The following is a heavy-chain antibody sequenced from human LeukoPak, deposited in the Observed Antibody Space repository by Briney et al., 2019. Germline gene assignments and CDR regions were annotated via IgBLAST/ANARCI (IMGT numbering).Heavy chain of an antibody. Sequence: ASVKVSCKASGYTFTTYYISWVRQAPGQGLEWMGWISAHNGNTNYAQKLQGRVTMTTDTSTSTAYMELRTLRSDDTAVYYCARDHSYASRGGSFDYWGQGTLVTVSS. D-gene: IGHD3-16*01. V-gene: IGHV1-18*01. J-gene: IGHJ4*02. CDR3: ARDHSYASRGGSFDY. CDR1: GYTFTTYY. CDR2: ISAHNGNT.